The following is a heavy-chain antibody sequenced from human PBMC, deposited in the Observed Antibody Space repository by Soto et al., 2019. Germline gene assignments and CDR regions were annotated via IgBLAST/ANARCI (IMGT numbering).Heavy chain of an antibody. CDR3: ASSYSSSFGYY. Sequence: QPGGSLRLSCAASGFTVSSNYMSWVRQAPGKGLEWVPVIYSGGSTYYADSVKGRFTISRDNSKNTLYLQMNSLRAEDTAVYYCASSYSSSFGYYWGQGTLVTVSS. J-gene: IGHJ4*02. CDR2: IYSGGST. D-gene: IGHD6-13*01. V-gene: IGHV3-53*01. CDR1: GFTVSSNY.